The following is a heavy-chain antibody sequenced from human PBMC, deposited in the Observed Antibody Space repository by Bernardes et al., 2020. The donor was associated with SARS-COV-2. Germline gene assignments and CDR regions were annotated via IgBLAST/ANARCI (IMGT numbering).Heavy chain of an antibody. J-gene: IGHJ4*02. CDR2: INSDGSTT. D-gene: IGHD4-17*01. V-gene: IGHV3-74*01. Sequence: GSLRLSCAESGFTFSRYWMHWVRRAPGKGLVWVARINSDGSTTNYADSVKGRFTTSRDNAKNTLYLQMNSLRVEDTAVYYCACGDDYGDNEFDYWGQGTLVTVSS. CDR3: ACGDDYGDNEFDY. CDR1: GFTFSRYW.